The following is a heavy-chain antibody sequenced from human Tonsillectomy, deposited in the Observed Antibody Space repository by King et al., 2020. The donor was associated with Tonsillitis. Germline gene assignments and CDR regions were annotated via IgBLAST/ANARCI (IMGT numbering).Heavy chain of an antibody. Sequence: VQLVQSGAEVKKPGSSVKVSCKASGGTFSSYAISWVRQAPGQGLEWMGRNIPILGIANYAQKIQGRVTITADKSTSTAYMELSSLRSEDTAVYYCARGEMATTNDAFGIWGQRTMVTVSS. D-gene: IGHD5-24*01. CDR2: NIPILGIA. CDR3: ARGEMATTNDAFGI. J-gene: IGHJ3*02. V-gene: IGHV1-69*04. CDR1: GGTFSSYA.